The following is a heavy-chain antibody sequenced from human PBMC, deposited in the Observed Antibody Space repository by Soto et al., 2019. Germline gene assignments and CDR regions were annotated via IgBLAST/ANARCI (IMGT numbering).Heavy chain of an antibody. V-gene: IGHV3-30*18. D-gene: IGHD6-13*01. CDR2: ISSDGRSK. J-gene: IGHJ6*02. CDR3: AKVKRIAPTDFYHDMDV. Sequence: GGSLRLSCAASGFSFSTYGMHWVRQAPGKGLEWVAVISSDGRSKFYADSVKGRFTVSRDNSKSTLLLQMDSMRAEDTAVYYCAKVKRIAPTDFYHDMDVWGQGTTVTVSS. CDR1: GFSFSTYG.